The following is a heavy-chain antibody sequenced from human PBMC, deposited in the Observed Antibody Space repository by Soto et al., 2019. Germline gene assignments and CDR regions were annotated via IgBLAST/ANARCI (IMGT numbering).Heavy chain of an antibody. CDR1: GGSVTSDEDY. D-gene: IGHD5-18*01. V-gene: IGHV4-30-4*01. Sequence: SGTLSLNFTVSGGSVTSDEDYWTLILQSPGKGLEWIAYISNSGSTGSNTSLKTRLSMSVDRSENHFTLRLTSVTDADTAVYFCATESGSTYGYFDHWGQGTQVTVSS. CDR2: ISNSGST. CDR3: ATESGSTYGYFDH. J-gene: IGHJ4*02.